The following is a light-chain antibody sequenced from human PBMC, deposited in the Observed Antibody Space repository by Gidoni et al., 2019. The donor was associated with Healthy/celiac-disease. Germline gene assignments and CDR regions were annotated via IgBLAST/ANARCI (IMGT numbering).Light chain of an antibody. J-gene: IGKJ4*01. V-gene: IGKV3-11*01. Sequence: EIVLTQPPATLSLSPGERATLSCSASQSVISYLAWYQQKHGQAPRLLIYDASNRATGIPARFSGSGSGTDFTLTISSLEPEDFAVYYCQQRSNWPPAFGGGTKVEIK. CDR2: DAS. CDR3: QQRSNWPPA. CDR1: QSVISY.